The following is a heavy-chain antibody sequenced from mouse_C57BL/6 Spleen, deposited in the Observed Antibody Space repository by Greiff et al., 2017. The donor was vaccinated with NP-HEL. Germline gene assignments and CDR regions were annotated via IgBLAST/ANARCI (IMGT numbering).Heavy chain of an antibody. D-gene: IGHD2-4*01. CDR2: IRNKANGYTT. J-gene: IGHJ4*01. CDR3: ARSYDYDYAMDY. Sequence: VQLKESGGGLVQPGGSLSLSCAASGFTFTDYYMSWVRQPPGKALEWLGFIRNKANGYTTEYSASVKGRFTISRDNSQSILYHQMNALRAEDSATYYCARSYDYDYAMDYWGQGTSVTVSS. CDR1: GFTFTDYY. V-gene: IGHV7-3*01.